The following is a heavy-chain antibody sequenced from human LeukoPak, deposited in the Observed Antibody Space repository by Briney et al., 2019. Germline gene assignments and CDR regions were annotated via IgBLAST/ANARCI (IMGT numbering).Heavy chain of an antibody. CDR2: ISAYNGNT. J-gene: IGHJ3*02. Sequence: ASVTVSCTASGYTFTSYGISWVRQAPGQGLEWMGWISAYNGNTNYAQKLQGRVTMTTDTSTSTAYMELRSLRSDDTAVYYCARGDLTGDAFDIWGQGTMVTVSS. V-gene: IGHV1-18*01. CDR1: GYTFTSYG. D-gene: IGHD3-9*01. CDR3: ARGDLTGDAFDI.